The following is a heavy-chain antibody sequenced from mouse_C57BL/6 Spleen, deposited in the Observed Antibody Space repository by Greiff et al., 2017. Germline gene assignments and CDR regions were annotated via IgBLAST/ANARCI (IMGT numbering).Heavy chain of an antibody. CDR2: IPPNSGST. J-gene: IGHJ2*01. CDR3: ARKDYGSSYYFDY. Sequence: QVQLQQPGAELVKPGASVKLSCKASGYTFTSYWMHWVKQRPGQGLEWIGMIPPNSGSTNYNEKFKSKATLTVDKSSSTAYMQLSSLTSEDSAVYYCARKDYGSSYYFDYWGQGTTLTVSS. CDR1: GYTFTSYW. V-gene: IGHV1-64*01. D-gene: IGHD1-1*01.